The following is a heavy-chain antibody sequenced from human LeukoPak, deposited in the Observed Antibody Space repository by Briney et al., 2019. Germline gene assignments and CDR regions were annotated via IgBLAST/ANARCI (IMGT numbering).Heavy chain of an antibody. J-gene: IGHJ3*02. V-gene: IGHV3-30*02. Sequence: RGGSLRLSCAASGFTFSSYGMHWVRQAPGKGLEWVAFIRYDGSNKYYADFVKGRFTISRDNSKNTLYLQMNSLRAEDTAVYYCARDEAGAFDIWGQGTMVTVSS. CDR2: IRYDGSNK. CDR3: ARDEAGAFDI. CDR1: GFTFSSYG.